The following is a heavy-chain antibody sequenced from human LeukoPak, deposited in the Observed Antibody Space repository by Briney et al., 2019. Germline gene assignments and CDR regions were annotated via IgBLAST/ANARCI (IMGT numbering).Heavy chain of an antibody. CDR1: GFTFSSYW. J-gene: IGHJ4*02. V-gene: IGHV3-7*01. D-gene: IGHD3-10*01. CDR2: IKQDGSEK. Sequence: GGSLRLSCAASGFTFSSYWMSWVRQAPGKGLEWVANIKQDGSEKYYVDSVKGRFTISRDNAKNSLYLQMNSLRAEDTAVYYCARDGYYYGSGSYWEADHWGRGTLVTVSS. CDR3: ARDGYYYGSGSYWEADH.